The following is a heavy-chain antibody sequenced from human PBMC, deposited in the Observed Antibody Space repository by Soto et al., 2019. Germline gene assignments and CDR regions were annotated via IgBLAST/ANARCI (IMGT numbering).Heavy chain of an antibody. V-gene: IGHV1-69*13. CDR1: GGTFSSYA. D-gene: IGHD3-10*01. CDR3: ARDPYLTYYHGSGPLINWFDP. J-gene: IGHJ5*02. Sequence: SVKVSCKASGGTFSSYAISWVRQAPGQGLEWMGGIIPIFGTANYAQKFQGRVTITADESTSTAYMELSSLRSEDTAVYYCARDPYLTYYHGSGPLINWFDPWGQGTLVTVSS. CDR2: IIPIFGTA.